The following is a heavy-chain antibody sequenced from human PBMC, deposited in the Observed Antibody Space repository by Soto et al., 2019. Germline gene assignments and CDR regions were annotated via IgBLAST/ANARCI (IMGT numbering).Heavy chain of an antibody. V-gene: IGHV3-33*08. D-gene: IGHD1-26*01. J-gene: IGHJ4*02. CDR2: IWYDGSNK. Sequence: VQLVESGGGLVKPGGSLRLSCAASGFTFSSYGMHWVRQAPGKGLEWVAVIWYDGSNKYYADSVKGRFTISRDNSKNTLYLQMNSLRAEDTAVYYCARDPSRSGGAYVDYWGQGTLVTVSS. CDR1: GFTFSSYG. CDR3: ARDPSRSGGAYVDY.